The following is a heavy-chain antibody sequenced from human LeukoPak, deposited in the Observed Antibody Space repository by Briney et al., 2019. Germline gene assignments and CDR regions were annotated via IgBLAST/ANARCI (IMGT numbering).Heavy chain of an antibody. D-gene: IGHD3-22*01. Sequence: ASETLSLTCAVYGESFSCYYWSWIRQPPGKGLEWIGEINHNGSTNYNPPLKSRVTISVDTSKNKFSLKLSSVTAADTAVYYCARQGYYDSSGYYTYFDYWGQGTLVTVSS. CDR1: GESFSCYY. J-gene: IGHJ4*02. CDR2: INHNGST. CDR3: ARQGYYDSSGYYTYFDY. V-gene: IGHV4-34*01.